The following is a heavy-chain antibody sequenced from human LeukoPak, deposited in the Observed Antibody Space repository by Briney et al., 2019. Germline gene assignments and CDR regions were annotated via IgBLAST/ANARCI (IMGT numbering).Heavy chain of an antibody. D-gene: IGHD1-1*01. Sequence: GGSLRLSCAASGFTFSNYWMHWVRQVPGKGLVWVSRINADGSTTQYADSVKGRFTISRDNAGNTLYLQMNSLRAEDTSVYYCARGSLADYWGQGTLVTVSS. CDR1: GFTFSNYW. J-gene: IGHJ4*02. V-gene: IGHV3-74*03. CDR3: ARGSLADY. CDR2: INADGSTT.